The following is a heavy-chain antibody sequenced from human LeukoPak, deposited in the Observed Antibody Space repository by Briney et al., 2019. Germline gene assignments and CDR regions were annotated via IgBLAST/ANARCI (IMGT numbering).Heavy chain of an antibody. CDR3: ARVSFEYYYYYMDV. CDR2: IYYSGST. Sequence: PSETLSLTCTVSGGSISSSSYYWGWIRQPPGKGLEWIGSIYYSGSTYYNPSLKSRVTISIDTSKNQFSLKLSSVTAADTAVYYCARVSFEYYYYYMDVWGKGTTVTISS. V-gene: IGHV4-39*01. J-gene: IGHJ6*03. CDR1: GGSISSSSYY.